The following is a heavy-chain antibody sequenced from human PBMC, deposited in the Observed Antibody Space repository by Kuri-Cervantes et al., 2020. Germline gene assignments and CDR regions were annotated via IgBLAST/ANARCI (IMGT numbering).Heavy chain of an antibody. CDR2: IDHGGAT. J-gene: IGHJ4*02. CDR1: GGTFRGYY. V-gene: IGHV4-34*01. Sequence: ESLKISCAVYGGTFRGYYWTWVRQPSGKGLEWIGEIDHGGATNYNPAPNSRLTISVDTSKNQFSLKLSSVTAADTAVYYRARVAALGNFWSVYYYFDYWGQGTLVTVSS. CDR3: ARVAALGNFWSVYYYFDY. D-gene: IGHD3-3*01.